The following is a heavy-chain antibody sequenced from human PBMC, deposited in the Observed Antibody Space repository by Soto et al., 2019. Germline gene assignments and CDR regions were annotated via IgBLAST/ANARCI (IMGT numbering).Heavy chain of an antibody. CDR2: IIPIFGTP. CDR1: GGTFSAFG. D-gene: IGHD2-21*02. J-gene: IGHJ2*01. CDR3: ARSRGGGDGYGGGYWDFDL. V-gene: IGHV1-69*01. Sequence: QMQLVQSGPEVKKPGSSVKISCKASGGTFSAFGFSWVRQAPGQGLEWMGGIIPIFGTPNYAQQSQGRVTITADESMSTAYMALSGLKSDDTAVYFCARSRGGGDGYGGGYWDFDLGGGGTLVTVSS.